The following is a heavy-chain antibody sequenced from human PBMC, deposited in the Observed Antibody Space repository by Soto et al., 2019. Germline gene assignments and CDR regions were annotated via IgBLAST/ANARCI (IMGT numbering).Heavy chain of an antibody. V-gene: IGHV1-46*01. CDR3: ARVRRSSGYYYGY. CDR1: SDTFASYY. CDR2: INPSGGST. Sequence: ASVKVSWKAPSDTFASYYINWVRQSPGQGLEWMGVINPSGGSTSYAQKFQGRVTMTRDTSTSTVYMELSSLRSEDTAVYYCARVRRSSGYYYGYWAQGTPVPVYS. J-gene: IGHJ4*02. D-gene: IGHD3-22*01.